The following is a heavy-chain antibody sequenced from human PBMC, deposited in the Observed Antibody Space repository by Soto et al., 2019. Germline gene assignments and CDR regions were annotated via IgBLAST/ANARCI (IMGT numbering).Heavy chain of an antibody. CDR3: ATQEVGGSYVYTFDP. CDR1: GGSISSSSYY. J-gene: IGHJ5*02. Sequence: QLQLQESGPGLVKPSETLSLTCTVSGGSISSSSYYWGWIRQPPGKGLGWIGSIYYSGSTYYNPSLKSRVSISVDTSKNHFSLKLSSVTAADTAVYYCATQEVGGSYVYTFDPWGQGTLVTVSS. CDR2: IYYSGST. D-gene: IGHD1-26*01. V-gene: IGHV4-39*02.